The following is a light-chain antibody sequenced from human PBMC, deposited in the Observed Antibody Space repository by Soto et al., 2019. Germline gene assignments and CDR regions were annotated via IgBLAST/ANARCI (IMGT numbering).Light chain of an antibody. CDR3: ASWDDSLNGYV. CDR2: HDD. J-gene: IGLJ1*01. CDR1: SSNIGNNE. Sequence: QSVLTQPPSVSEAPRQRVTISCSGSSSNIGNNELNWYQQLPGKAPKVLMSHDDLLPSGVSDGFSCSTSGTSASLAISGLQSEDEADYYCASWDDSLNGYVFGTGTKVTVL. V-gene: IGLV1-36*01.